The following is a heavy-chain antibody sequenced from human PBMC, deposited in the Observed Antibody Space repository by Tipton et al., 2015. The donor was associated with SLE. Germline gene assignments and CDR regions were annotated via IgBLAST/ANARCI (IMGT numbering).Heavy chain of an antibody. V-gene: IGHV4-31*03. Sequence: LRLSCTVSGGSISSGGYYWSWIRQHPGKGLEWIGYIYYSGSTYYNPSLQSRVTISSDTSKNQFSLELNSVTAADTAVYFCARFEGGYSGYFFDYWGQGTLVTVSS. CDR1: GGSISSGGYY. CDR3: ARFEGGYSGYFFDY. CDR2: IYYSGST. J-gene: IGHJ4*02. D-gene: IGHD5-12*01.